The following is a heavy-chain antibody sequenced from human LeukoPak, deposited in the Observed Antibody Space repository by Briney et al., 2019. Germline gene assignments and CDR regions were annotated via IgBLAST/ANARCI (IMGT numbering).Heavy chain of an antibody. CDR3: AKGEQWLVRGRYYYGMDV. J-gene: IGHJ6*02. Sequence: GGSLRLSCAASGFTFSSYAMSWVRQAPGKGLEWVSAISGSGGSTYYADSVKGRFTIPRDNSKNTLYLQMNSLRAEDTAVYYCAKGEQWLVRGRYYYGMDVWGQGTTVTVSS. CDR1: GFTFSSYA. CDR2: ISGSGGST. V-gene: IGHV3-23*01. D-gene: IGHD6-19*01.